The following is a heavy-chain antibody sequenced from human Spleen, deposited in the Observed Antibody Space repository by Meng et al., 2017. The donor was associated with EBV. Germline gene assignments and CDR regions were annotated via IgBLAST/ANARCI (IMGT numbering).Heavy chain of an antibody. J-gene: IGHJ4*02. CDR1: GRSIGSFYY. D-gene: IGHD5/OR15-5a*01. Sequence: QAPGQGQGKPSDTLSLSCTVSGRSIGSFYYWSWIRQPPGGGLEWIGSVQYSGSTYYSPSLKSRLTLSVDTSKTQFSLRLTSVTAPDTAVYACARLFPSRVSPRLDLFGDWGQGTLVTVSS. V-gene: IGHV4-39*01. CDR2: VQYSGST. CDR3: ARLFPSRVSPRLDLFGD.